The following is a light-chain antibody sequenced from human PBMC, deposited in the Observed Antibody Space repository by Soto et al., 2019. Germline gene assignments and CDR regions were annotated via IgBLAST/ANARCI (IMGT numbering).Light chain of an antibody. Sequence: DIQMTQSPSSLSASVGDRITITCRTSQDIRNYLAWFQQKPEKAPKSLFYASSTLQPGVPSKFSGNCSGTDFTLTISSLQPEDFATYYCQQYVNYPRTFGQGTTVEIK. V-gene: IGKV1-16*02. J-gene: IGKJ1*01. CDR1: QDIRNY. CDR3: QQYVNYPRT. CDR2: ASS.